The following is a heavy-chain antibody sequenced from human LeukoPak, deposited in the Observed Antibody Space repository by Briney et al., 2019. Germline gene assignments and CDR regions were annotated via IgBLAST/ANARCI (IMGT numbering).Heavy chain of an antibody. V-gene: IGHV4-34*01. CDR3: AREYYYDSSGYSNWYFDL. CDR2: IHYSGST. J-gene: IGHJ2*01. Sequence: PSETMSLTCAVSGGSFSGYYWSWIRQPPGKGLEWIGSIHYSGSTYYNPSLKSRVTISVDTSKNQFSLKLSSVTAADTAVYYCAREYYYDSSGYSNWYFDLWGRGTLVTVSS. D-gene: IGHD3-22*01. CDR1: GGSFSGYY.